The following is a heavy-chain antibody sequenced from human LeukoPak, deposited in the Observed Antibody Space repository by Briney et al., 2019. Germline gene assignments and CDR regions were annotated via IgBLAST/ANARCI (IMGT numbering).Heavy chain of an antibody. V-gene: IGHV3-23*01. D-gene: IGHD5-18*01. J-gene: IGHJ4*02. CDR3: AKDWRYSYGYRGNYFDY. CDR2: TSGSGGST. CDR1: GFTFSSYA. Sequence: GGSLRLSCAASGFTFSSYAMSWVRQAPGKGLEWVSATSGSGGSTYYADSVKGRFTISRDNSKNTLYLQMNSLRAEDTAVYYCAKDWRYSYGYRGNYFDYWGQGPLVTVSS.